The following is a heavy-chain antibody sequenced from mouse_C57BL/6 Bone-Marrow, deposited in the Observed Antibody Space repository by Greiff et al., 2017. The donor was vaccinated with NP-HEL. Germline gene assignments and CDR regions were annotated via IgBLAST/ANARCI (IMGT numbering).Heavy chain of an antibody. J-gene: IGHJ3*01. Sequence: EVQGVESGGGLVKPGGSLKLSCAASGFTFSDYGMHWVRQAPEKGLEWVAYISSGSSTIYYADTVKGRFTISRDNAKNTLFLQMTSLRSEDTAMYCCARPHNYYYGTPFAYWGQGTLVTVSA. V-gene: IGHV5-17*01. CDR3: ARPHNYYYGTPFAY. CDR2: ISSGSSTI. D-gene: IGHD1-1*01. CDR1: GFTFSDYG.